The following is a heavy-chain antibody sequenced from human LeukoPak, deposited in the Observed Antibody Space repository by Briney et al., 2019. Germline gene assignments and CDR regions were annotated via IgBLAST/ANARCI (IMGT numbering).Heavy chain of an antibody. Sequence: GGSLRLSCAASGFTFSSYAMSWVRQAPGKGLEWVSAISGSGGSTYYADPVKGRFTISRDNSKNTLYLQMNSLRAEDTAVYYCAKEEGITMVRERPEEGYFDYWGQGTLVTVSS. V-gene: IGHV3-23*01. J-gene: IGHJ4*02. CDR1: GFTFSSYA. CDR3: AKEEGITMVRERPEEGYFDY. D-gene: IGHD3-10*01. CDR2: ISGSGGST.